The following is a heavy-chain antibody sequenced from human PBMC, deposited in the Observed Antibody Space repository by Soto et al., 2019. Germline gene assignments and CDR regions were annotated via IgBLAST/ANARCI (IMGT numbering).Heavy chain of an antibody. CDR3: ARDLQSGNYYGMDV. CDR2: IIPIFGTA. Sequence: SVKVSCKASGGTFSSYAISWVRQAPGQGLEWMGGIIPIFGTANYAQKFQGRVTITADKSTSTAYMELSSLRSEDTAVYYCARDLQSGNYYGMDVWGRGTTVTVSS. V-gene: IGHV1-69*06. CDR1: GGTFSSYA. D-gene: IGHD4-4*01. J-gene: IGHJ6*02.